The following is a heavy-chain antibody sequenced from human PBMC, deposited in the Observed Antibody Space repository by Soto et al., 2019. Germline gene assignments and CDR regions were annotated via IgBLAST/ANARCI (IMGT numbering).Heavy chain of an antibody. CDR3: AKNGQPPYYYYGLDV. J-gene: IGHJ6*02. Sequence: RASVQVSCKASGYTFTRYGISWVRQAPGQGLEWMGWISGYNGDTNYAQKFQGRVTMTIDTSTGTAYMEVRSLTSDDTAVYYCAKNGQPPYYYYGLDVWGQGTKVTVPS. V-gene: IGHV1-18*01. D-gene: IGHD2-8*01. CDR1: GYTFTRYG. CDR2: ISGYNGDT.